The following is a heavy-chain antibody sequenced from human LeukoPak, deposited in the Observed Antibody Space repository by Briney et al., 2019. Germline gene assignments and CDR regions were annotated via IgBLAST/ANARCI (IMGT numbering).Heavy chain of an antibody. CDR3: ARGNIVLMVYAPYGMDV. Sequence: PSETLSLTCAVYGGSFGGYYWSWIRQPPGKGLEWIGEINHSGSTNYNPSLKSRVTISVDTSKNQFSLKLSSVTAADTAVYYCARGNIVLMVYAPYGMDVWGQGTTVTVSS. J-gene: IGHJ6*02. CDR1: GGSFGGYY. V-gene: IGHV4-34*01. CDR2: INHSGST. D-gene: IGHD2-8*01.